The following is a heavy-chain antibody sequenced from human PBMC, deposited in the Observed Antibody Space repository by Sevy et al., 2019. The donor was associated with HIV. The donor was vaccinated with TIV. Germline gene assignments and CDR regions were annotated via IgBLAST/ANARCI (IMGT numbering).Heavy chain of an antibody. J-gene: IGHJ6*02. V-gene: IGHV1-69*13. D-gene: IGHD2-15*01. Sequence: ASVKVSCKASGGTFSSYAISWVRQAPGQGLEWMGGIIPIFGTANYAQKFQGRVTITADESTSTAYMELSSLRSEDTAVYYCAGDGRIVVVVAATRYYYGMDVWGQGTTVTVSS. CDR1: GGTFSSYA. CDR3: AGDGRIVVVVAATRYYYGMDV. CDR2: IIPIFGTA.